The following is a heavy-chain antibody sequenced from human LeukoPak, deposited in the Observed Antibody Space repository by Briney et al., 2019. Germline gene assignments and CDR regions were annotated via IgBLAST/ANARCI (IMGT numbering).Heavy chain of an antibody. CDR3: ATIQNIVVVVAATPGFFDI. V-gene: IGHV1-24*01. CDR1: GYTLTELS. Sequence: ASVKVSCKVSGYTLTELSMHWVRQAPGKGLEWMGGFDPKDGETIYAQKFQGRVTMTEDTSTDTAYMELSSLRSEDTAVYYCATIQNIVVVVAATPGFFDIWGQGTMVTVSS. CDR2: FDPKDGET. D-gene: IGHD2-15*01. J-gene: IGHJ3*02.